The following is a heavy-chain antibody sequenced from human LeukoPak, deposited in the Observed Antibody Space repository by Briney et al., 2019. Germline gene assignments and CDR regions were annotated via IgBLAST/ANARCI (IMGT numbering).Heavy chain of an antibody. V-gene: IGHV4-39*01. D-gene: IGHD2-21*01. CDR3: ARHADCLGDCYRN. CDR1: GASINSNYYS. Sequence: SETLSLTCTVSGASINSNYYSWGWLRQPPGKGLEWIGSIAYSGSTFYTPSLKSRVTISADTSKSQFSLKLTSVTAADTAVYYCARHADCLGDCYRNWGRGTLVTVSS. J-gene: IGHJ4*02. CDR2: IAYSGST.